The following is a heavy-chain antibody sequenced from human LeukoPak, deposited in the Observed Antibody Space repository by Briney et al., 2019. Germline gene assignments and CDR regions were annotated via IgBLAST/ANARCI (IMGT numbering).Heavy chain of an antibody. CDR2: ISGSDGST. D-gene: IGHD3-16*02. CDR3: AKALSSSFYYFDL. V-gene: IGHV3-23*01. J-gene: IGHJ2*01. CDR1: GFMFSSYA. Sequence: GGSLRLSCAASGFMFSSYAMSWVRQAPGKGLEWVSTISGSDGSTYYADSVKGRFTISRDNSRNTLYLQMNSLRAEDTAVYYCAKALSSSFYYFDLGGRGTLVTVSS.